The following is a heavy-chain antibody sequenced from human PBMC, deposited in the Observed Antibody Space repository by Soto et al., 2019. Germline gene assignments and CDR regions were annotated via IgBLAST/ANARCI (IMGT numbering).Heavy chain of an antibody. V-gene: IGHV1-8*01. CDR3: ARGNPFNYAGFDV. Sequence: QAHLEQSGAEVKRPGASVKVSCKASGYTFSDFDINWLRQASGQGPEWMGWMNAKSGDTFFAQRFQGKFNMTRDTSLRTDYMEVGSLTSDDTAMYYCARGNPFNYAGFDVWGQGTTVAVSS. CDR1: GYTFSDFD. CDR2: MNAKSGDT. J-gene: IGHJ6*02. D-gene: IGHD3-16*01.